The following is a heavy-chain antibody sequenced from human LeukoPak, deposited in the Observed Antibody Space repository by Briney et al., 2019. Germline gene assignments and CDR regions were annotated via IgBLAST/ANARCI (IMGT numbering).Heavy chain of an antibody. D-gene: IGHD3-9*01. Sequence: GGSLRLSCAAPGFTFSSYGMHWVRQAPGKGLEWVAVIWYDGSNKYYADSVKGRFTISRDNSKNTLYLQMNSLRAEDTAVYYCARDYGILTGYYSYWGQGTLVTVSS. CDR1: GFTFSSYG. J-gene: IGHJ4*02. CDR3: ARDYGILTGYYSY. V-gene: IGHV3-33*01. CDR2: IWYDGSNK.